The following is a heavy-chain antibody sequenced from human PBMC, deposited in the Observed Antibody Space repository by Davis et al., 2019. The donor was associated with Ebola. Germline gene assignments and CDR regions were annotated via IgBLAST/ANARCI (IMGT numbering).Heavy chain of an antibody. J-gene: IGHJ4*02. CDR1: GFTFSHYW. CDR3: AQGGYDVMWPYDY. Sequence: PGGSLRLSCVGSGFTFSHYWMHWVRQAPGRGLVWVARVTGDGNTFYADSVKGRFTISRDNAKNALYLQMNSLRVEDTGVYFCAQGGYDVMWPYDYWGQGSLVTVSS. V-gene: IGHV3-74*01. D-gene: IGHD3-16*01. CDR2: VTGDGNT.